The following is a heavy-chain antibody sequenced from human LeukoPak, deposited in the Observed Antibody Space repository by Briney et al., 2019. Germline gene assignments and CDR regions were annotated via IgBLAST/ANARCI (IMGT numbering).Heavy chain of an antibody. CDR2: INSDGSST. Sequence: GGSLRLSCAASGFTFSSYWMHWVRQAPGKGLVWVSRINSDGSSTSYADSVKGRFTISRDNAKNTLYLQMNSLRAEDTAVYYCATLPSIAAAVIYWGQGTLVTVSS. CDR3: ATLPSIAAAVIY. J-gene: IGHJ4*02. D-gene: IGHD6-13*01. CDR1: GFTFSSYW. V-gene: IGHV3-74*01.